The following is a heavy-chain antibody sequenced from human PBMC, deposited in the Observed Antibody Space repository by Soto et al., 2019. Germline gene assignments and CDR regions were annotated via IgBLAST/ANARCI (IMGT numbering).Heavy chain of an antibody. CDR2: IIPIFGTA. CDR3: AKDRRYGSGRMLHWFDP. D-gene: IGHD3-10*01. CDR1: GGTFSSYA. J-gene: IGHJ5*02. Sequence: QVQLVQSGAEVKKPGSSVKVSCKASGGTFSSYAISWVRQAPGQGLEWMGGIIPIFGTANYAQKFQGRVTITADESTSTAYMELSSLRSEDTAVYYCAKDRRYGSGRMLHWFDPWGQGTLVTVSS. V-gene: IGHV1-69*01.